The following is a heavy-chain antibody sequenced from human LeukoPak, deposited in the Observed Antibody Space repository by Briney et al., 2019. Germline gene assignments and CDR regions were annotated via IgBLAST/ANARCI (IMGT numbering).Heavy chain of an antibody. Sequence: GGSLRLSCAASGFTFSNYAMHWVRQAPGKGLEWVAVISYDGSNKYYADSVKGRFTISRDNSKNTLYLQMDSLRADDTAVYYCARYSASYYYPPAWDLWGQGTLVTVSS. D-gene: IGHD1-26*01. V-gene: IGHV3-30-3*01. J-gene: IGHJ4*02. CDR3: ARYSASYYYPPAWDL. CDR2: ISYDGSNK. CDR1: GFTFSNYA.